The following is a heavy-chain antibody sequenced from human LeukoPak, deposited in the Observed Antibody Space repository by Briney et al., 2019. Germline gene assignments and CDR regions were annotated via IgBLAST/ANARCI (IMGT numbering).Heavy chain of an antibody. CDR2: ISYDGSNK. V-gene: IGHV3-30-3*01. CDR3: ARVMYAATPYYYYYGMDV. CDR1: GFTFSSYA. Sequence: GRSLRLSCAASGFTFSSYAMHWVRQAPGKGLEWVAVISYDGSNKYYADSVKGRFTISRDNSKYALYLQMNSLRAEDTAVYYCARVMYAATPYYYYYGMDVWGQGTTVTVSS. D-gene: IGHD2-8*01. J-gene: IGHJ6*02.